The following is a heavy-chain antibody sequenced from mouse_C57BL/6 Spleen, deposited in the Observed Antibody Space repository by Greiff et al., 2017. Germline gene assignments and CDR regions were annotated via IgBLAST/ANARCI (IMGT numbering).Heavy chain of an antibody. J-gene: IGHJ1*03. V-gene: IGHV1-50*01. CDR1: GYTFTSYW. Sequence: QVQLQQPGAELVKPGASVKLSCKASGYTFTSYWMQWVKQRPGQGLEWIGEIDPSDSYTNYNQKFKGKATLTVDTSSSTAYMPHSSLTSEDSAVYYCARGHYGSSYDWYFDVWGTGTTVTVSS. CDR2: IDPSDSYT. CDR3: ARGHYGSSYDWYFDV. D-gene: IGHD1-1*01.